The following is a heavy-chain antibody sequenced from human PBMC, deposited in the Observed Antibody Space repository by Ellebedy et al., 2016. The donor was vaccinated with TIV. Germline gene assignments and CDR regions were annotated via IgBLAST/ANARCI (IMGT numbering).Heavy chain of an antibody. CDR3: TRFDSSLTNYLES. Sequence: GESLKISCAASGFTFSDASMHWVRQASGKGLEWVGRIRSKANSYATAYAASVKGRFTISRDDSKNTAFLQMNSLKTEDTAVYYCTRFDSSLTNYLESWGQGALVTVSS. V-gene: IGHV3-73*01. CDR2: IRSKANSYAT. D-gene: IGHD6-19*01. J-gene: IGHJ4*02. CDR1: GFTFSDAS.